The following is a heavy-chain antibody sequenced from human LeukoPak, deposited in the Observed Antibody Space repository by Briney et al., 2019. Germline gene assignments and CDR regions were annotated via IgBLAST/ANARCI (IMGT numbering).Heavy chain of an antibody. Sequence: GASVKVSCKASGYTFTSYYMHWVRQAPGQGLEWMGIINPSGGSTSYAQKFQGRVTMTRDMSTSTVYMELSSLRSEDTAVYYCAKAADYYDSKRGEFDYWGQGTLVTVSS. CDR2: INPSGGST. J-gene: IGHJ4*02. CDR1: GYTFTSYY. D-gene: IGHD3-22*01. V-gene: IGHV1-46*01. CDR3: AKAADYYDSKRGEFDY.